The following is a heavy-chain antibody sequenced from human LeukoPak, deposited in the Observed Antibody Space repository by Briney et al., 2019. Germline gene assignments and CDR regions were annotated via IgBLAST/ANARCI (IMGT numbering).Heavy chain of an antibody. CDR1: GGSISSYY. V-gene: IGHV4-59*01. CDR3: ARAHLYASGGYSDY. J-gene: IGHJ4*02. Sequence: PSETLSLTCTVSGGSISSYYWSWIRQPPGKGLEWIGYIYYSGSTNYNPPLKSRVTISVDTSKNQFSLKLTSVTAADTAVYYCARAHLYASGGYSDYWGQGTLVTVSS. D-gene: IGHD3-10*01. CDR2: IYYSGST.